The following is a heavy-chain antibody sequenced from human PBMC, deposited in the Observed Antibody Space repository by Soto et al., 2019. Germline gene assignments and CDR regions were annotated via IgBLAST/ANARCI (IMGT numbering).Heavy chain of an antibody. V-gene: IGHV1-69*12. CDR3: ATGIQLWLRRINNGYSG. CDR2: IIPMFGTA. Sequence: QVQLVQSGAEVKKPESSVKVSCKAPGGTFSTYAISWVRKAPGEGLEWMGEIIPMFGTANYAQRFQDRVTITADESTNTVYMELSSLRSEDTAVYFCATGIQLWLRRINNGYSGWGQGTLVTVSS. J-gene: IGHJ4*02. CDR1: GGTFSTYA. D-gene: IGHD5-18*01.